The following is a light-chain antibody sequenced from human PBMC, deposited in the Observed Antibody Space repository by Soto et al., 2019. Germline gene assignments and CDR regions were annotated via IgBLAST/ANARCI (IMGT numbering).Light chain of an antibody. CDR2: DVS. Sequence: QSALTEPRSVSGSTGQSVTISCTGTSSDVGGYNYVSWYQQHPGKAPKLMIYDVSKRPSGVPDRFSGSKSGNTASLTISGLQAEDEADYYCCSYAGSYTFPYVFGTGTKVTVL. J-gene: IGLJ1*01. V-gene: IGLV2-11*01. CDR1: SSDVGGYNY. CDR3: CSYAGSYTFPYV.